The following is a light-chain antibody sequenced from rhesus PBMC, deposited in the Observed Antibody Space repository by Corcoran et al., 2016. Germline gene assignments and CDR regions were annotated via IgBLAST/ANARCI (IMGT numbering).Light chain of an antibody. Sequence: DIQMTQSPSSLSASVGDRVTITCRASENVNNYLNWYQQKPVKAPKLLIYKASTLQSGVPSRFSGSGSGTDFTLTISSLQPEDFATYYCQQYNSAPRTFGQGTKVEIK. CDR3: QQYNSAPRT. CDR2: KAS. J-gene: IGKJ1*01. V-gene: IGKV1-74*01. CDR1: ENVNNY.